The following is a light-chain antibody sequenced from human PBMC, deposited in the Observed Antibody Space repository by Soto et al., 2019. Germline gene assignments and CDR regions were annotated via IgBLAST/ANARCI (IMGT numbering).Light chain of an antibody. Sequence: EIVMTQSPATLSVSPGERATLSCRASQSVSSNLAWYQQKPGQAPRLLIYGVSTRATGIPARFSGSGSGTEFTLTISSLQSEDFAVYYCQHETFGQGTKLEIK. CDR2: GVS. V-gene: IGKV3-15*01. J-gene: IGKJ2*01. CDR1: QSVSSN. CDR3: QHET.